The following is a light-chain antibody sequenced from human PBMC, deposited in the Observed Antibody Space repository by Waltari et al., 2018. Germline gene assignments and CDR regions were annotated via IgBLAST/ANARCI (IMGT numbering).Light chain of an antibody. J-gene: IGKJ1*01. V-gene: IGKV3-20*01. CDR2: GAS. CDR1: QSVSSSY. Sequence: EIVLTQSPGTLSLSPGERATLSCRPSQSVSSSYLAWYQQKPGQAPRLLIYGASSRATGIPDRFSGSGSGTDFTLTISRLEPEDFAVYYCQQYGSSQWTFGQGTKVEIK. CDR3: QQYGSSQWT.